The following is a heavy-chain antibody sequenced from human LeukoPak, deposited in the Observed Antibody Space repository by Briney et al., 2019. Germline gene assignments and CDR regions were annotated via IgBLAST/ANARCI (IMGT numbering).Heavy chain of an antibody. D-gene: IGHD3-10*01. CDR2: VNQDGTEK. Sequence: GGSLRLSCAASGFTFSSYAMGWVRQAPGKGLEWVANVNQDGTEKYYVDSVKGRFNISRDNAKNSLYLHMNSLRAEDTAVYYCARSKAGGYWGQGTLVIVST. V-gene: IGHV3-7*01. CDR3: ARSKAGGY. CDR1: GFTFSSYA. J-gene: IGHJ4*02.